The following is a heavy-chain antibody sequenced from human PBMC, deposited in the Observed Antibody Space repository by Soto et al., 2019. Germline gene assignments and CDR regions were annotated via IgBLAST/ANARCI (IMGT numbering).Heavy chain of an antibody. CDR2: IWYDGSNK. J-gene: IGHJ4*02. CDR3: ARGHPTTYYFDY. V-gene: IGHV3-33*01. D-gene: IGHD4-17*01. Sequence: QVQLVESGGGVVQPGRSLRLSCAASGFIFSSYGMHWVRQAPGKGLEWVAVIWYDGSNKYYADSVKGRFTISRDNSKNTLYLQMNSLRAEDTAVYYCARGHPTTYYFDYWGQGTLVTVSS. CDR1: GFIFSSYG.